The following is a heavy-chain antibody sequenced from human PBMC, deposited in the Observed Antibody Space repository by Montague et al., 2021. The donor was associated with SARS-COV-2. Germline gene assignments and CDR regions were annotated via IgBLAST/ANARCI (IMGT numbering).Heavy chain of an antibody. CDR2: ISVSGGTT. J-gene: IGHJ6*02. D-gene: IGHD4-17*01. Sequence: SLRLSCAASGFSVSRYAMGWVRQAPGKGLEWVSTISVSGGTTYYADSVKGRFTISRDSSNKTLSLQMISLSAEDTAIYYCGRHDHSDAHMDVWGQGTTVTVSS. V-gene: IGHV3-23*01. CDR1: GFSVSRYA. CDR3: GRHDHSDAHMDV.